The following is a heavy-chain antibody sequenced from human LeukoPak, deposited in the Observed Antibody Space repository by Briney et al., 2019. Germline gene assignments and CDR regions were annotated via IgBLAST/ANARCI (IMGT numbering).Heavy chain of an antibody. CDR3: ARATTSHYYYMDV. J-gene: IGHJ6*03. V-gene: IGHV3-23*01. CDR1: GFTFSSYA. Sequence: PGGSLRLSCAASGFTFSSYAMSWVRQVPGKGLEWVSVISGSGGTTNYADSVKGRLTISRDNSKNTLYLQMNGLRAEDTAVYYCARATTSHYYYMDVWGKGTTVTVSS. D-gene: IGHD4-11*01. CDR2: ISGSGGTT.